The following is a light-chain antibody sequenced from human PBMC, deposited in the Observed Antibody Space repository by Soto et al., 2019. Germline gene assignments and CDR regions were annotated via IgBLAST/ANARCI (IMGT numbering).Light chain of an antibody. CDR1: SSDVGGYNY. CDR2: DVS. Sequence: QSALTQPRSVSGSPGQSVPISCTGTSSDVGGYNYVSWYQQHPGKAPKLMIYDVSKRPSGVPDRFSGSKSGNTASLTTSGLQAEDEAYYDCSSYAGSYTSEVYVFGPGTKVTVL. J-gene: IGLJ1*01. V-gene: IGLV2-11*02. CDR3: SSYAGSYTSEVYV.